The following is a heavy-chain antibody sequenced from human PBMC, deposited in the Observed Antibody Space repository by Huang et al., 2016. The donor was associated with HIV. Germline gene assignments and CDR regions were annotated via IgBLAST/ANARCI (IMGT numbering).Heavy chain of an antibody. CDR3: ARDRGQQLSPFDS. Sequence: EVQLVESGGGLVKPGGSLRLSCATSGFSLDSYNMYWVRRTPGMGLQGVSSISPISSFRDDADSVKGRFSISRDNAKNSLYLQMNNLRGEDTAVYYCARDRGQQLSPFDSWGQGTLVTVSS. CDR2: ISPISSFR. V-gene: IGHV3-21*01. CDR1: GFSLDSYN. J-gene: IGHJ4*02. D-gene: IGHD6-13*01.